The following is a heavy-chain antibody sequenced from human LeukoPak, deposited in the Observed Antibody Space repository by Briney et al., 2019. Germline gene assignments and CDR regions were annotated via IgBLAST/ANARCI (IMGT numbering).Heavy chain of an antibody. D-gene: IGHD3-22*01. Sequence: PSETLSLTCTVSGGSISSYYWSWIPQPPGKGLEWIGYIYYSGSTNYNPSLKSRVTISVATSKNHFALALSSVTAADPAVYYFAREDRSGYLPYFGYGGRGNLVTVSS. J-gene: IGHJ4*02. V-gene: IGHV4-59*01. CDR2: IYYSGST. CDR3: AREDRSGYLPYFGY. CDR1: GGSISSYY.